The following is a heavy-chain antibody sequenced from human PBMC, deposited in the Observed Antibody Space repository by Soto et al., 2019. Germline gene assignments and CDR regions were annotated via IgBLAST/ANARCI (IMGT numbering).Heavy chain of an antibody. Sequence: EVQLVESGGGLVKPGGSLRLSCAASGFTFSSYTMNWVRQAPGKGLEWVSFISSSSSYIYYADSVKGRFTISRDNAKNSLYRQMSSLRAEETAVYYCARDPFPLVDCSGTSCYGPFDYWGQGTLVTVSS. D-gene: IGHD2-2*01. J-gene: IGHJ4*02. CDR1: GFTFSSYT. CDR3: ARDPFPLVDCSGTSCYGPFDY. CDR2: ISSSSSYI. V-gene: IGHV3-21*01.